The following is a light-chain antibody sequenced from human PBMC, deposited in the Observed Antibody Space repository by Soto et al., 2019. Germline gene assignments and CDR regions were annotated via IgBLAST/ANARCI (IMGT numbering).Light chain of an antibody. J-gene: IGKJ4*01. Sequence: DIQMTQSPSSLSASVADRVTITCRASHTISNYLNLFQQKPGNRPRLLIYVASNLQSGVPSRFSGSGSGTEFTLTISSLQPEDFATYYCLQHNSYPLTFGGGTKVDIK. CDR3: LQHNSYPLT. V-gene: IGKV1-17*01. CDR2: VAS. CDR1: HTISNY.